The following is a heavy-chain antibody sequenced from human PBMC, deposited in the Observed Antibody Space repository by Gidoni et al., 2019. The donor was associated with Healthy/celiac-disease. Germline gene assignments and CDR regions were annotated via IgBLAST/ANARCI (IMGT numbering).Heavy chain of an antibody. J-gene: IGHJ4*02. CDR1: GFTFSSYA. V-gene: IGHV3-30-3*01. CDR2: ISYDGSNK. CDR3: ARSRLSGSYYAFDY. Sequence: QVQLVESWGGVVQPGRSLRLSFAASGFTFSSYAMHWVRQAPGKGLEWVAVISYDGSNKYYADSVKGRFTISRDNSKNTLYLQMNSLRAEDTAVYYCARSRLSGSYYAFDYWGQGTLVTVSS. D-gene: IGHD1-26*01.